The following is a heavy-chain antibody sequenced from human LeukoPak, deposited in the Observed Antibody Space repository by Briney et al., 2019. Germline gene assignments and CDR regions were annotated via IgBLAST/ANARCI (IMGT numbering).Heavy chain of an antibody. V-gene: IGHV4-59*01. J-gene: IGHJ5*02. CDR3: ARNGYHNWFDH. CDR2: IYYSGST. D-gene: IGHD3-22*01. Sequence: SETLSLTCTVSGGSISSYYWSWIRQPPGKGLEWIGYIYYSGSTNYNPSLKNRVTISVDTSKHQFSLKVNSVTAADTAVYYCARNGYHNWFDHWGQGTLVTVSS. CDR1: GGSISSYY.